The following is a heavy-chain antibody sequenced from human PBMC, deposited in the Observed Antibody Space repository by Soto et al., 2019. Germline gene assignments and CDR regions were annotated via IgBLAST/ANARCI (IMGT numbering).Heavy chain of an antibody. CDR1: GFTFSSYA. V-gene: IGHV3-23*01. CDR2: ISGSGGST. D-gene: IGHD3-3*01. J-gene: IGHJ4*02. Sequence: PGGSLRLSCAASGFTFSSYAMSWVRQAPGKGLEWVSAISGSGGSTYYADSVKGRFTISRDNSKNTLYLQMNSLRAEDTAVYYCAKDSGMELRFLEHLDYWGQGTLVTVSS. CDR3: AKDSGMELRFLEHLDY.